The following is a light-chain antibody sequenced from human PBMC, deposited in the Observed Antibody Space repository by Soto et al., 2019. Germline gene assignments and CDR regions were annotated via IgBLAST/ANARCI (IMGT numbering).Light chain of an antibody. V-gene: IGKV1-9*01. J-gene: IGKJ4*01. CDR2: AAS. Sequence: IQLTQSPSSLSASVGDRVTITCRASQGISSYLAWYQQKAGKAPKLLIYAASTLHSGVPSRFSGSGSGTDFTLTISSLQPEDFATYYCQQLNSYPLTFGGGTKVEIK. CDR3: QQLNSYPLT. CDR1: QGISSY.